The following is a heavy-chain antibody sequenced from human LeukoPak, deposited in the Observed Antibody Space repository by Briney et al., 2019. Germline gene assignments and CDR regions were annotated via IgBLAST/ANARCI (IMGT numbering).Heavy chain of an antibody. V-gene: IGHV3-23*01. D-gene: IGHD3-3*01. CDR1: GFTFSSYA. CDR2: ISGSGGST. CDR3: AKVRWYYDFWSGYYLPY. Sequence: GGSLRLSCAASGFTFSSYAMIWVRQAPGKGLEWVSAISGSGGSTYYADSVKGRFTISRDNSKNTLYLQMNSLRAEDTAVYYCAKVRWYYDFWSGYYLPYWGQGTLVTVSS. J-gene: IGHJ4*02.